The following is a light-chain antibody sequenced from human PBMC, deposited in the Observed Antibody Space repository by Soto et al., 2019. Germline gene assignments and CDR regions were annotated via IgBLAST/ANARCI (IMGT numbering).Light chain of an antibody. V-gene: IGKV1-27*01. CDR1: QGINNY. J-gene: IGKJ3*01. Sequence: DIQVTQSPSSLSASVGDRVTITCRASQGINNYLAWYQQKPGKVPKHLIYAASTLQPGVPTRCSGSGSGSDFTLTISSLQPEDVATFYCQKYSSAPFTFGPGTKVDIK. CDR2: AAS. CDR3: QKYSSAPFT.